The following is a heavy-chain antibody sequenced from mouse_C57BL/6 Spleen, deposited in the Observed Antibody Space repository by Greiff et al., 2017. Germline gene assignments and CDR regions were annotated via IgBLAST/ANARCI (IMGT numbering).Heavy chain of an antibody. CDR1: GYTFTDYN. Sequence: EVQLQQSGPELVQPGASVKMSCKASGYTFTDYNMHWVKQSHGQSLEWIGYINPNNGGTSYNQKFTCKATLTVNKSSSTAYMELISLTSEDSAVYYCARYGNGYDGAMDYWGQGTSVTVSS. CDR2: INPNNGGT. V-gene: IGHV1-22*01. D-gene: IGHD1-1*01. J-gene: IGHJ4*01. CDR3: ARYGNGYDGAMDY.